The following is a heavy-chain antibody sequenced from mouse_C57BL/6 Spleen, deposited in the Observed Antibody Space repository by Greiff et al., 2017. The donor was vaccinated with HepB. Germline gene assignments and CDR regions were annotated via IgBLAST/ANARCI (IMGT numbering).Heavy chain of an antibody. CDR3: YYGSSSYAMDY. J-gene: IGHJ4*01. Sequence: QFQLQQPGAELVKPGASVKLSCKASGYTFTSYWMQWVKQRPGQGLEWIGEIDPSDSYTNYNQKFKGKATLTVDTSSSTAYMQLSSLTSEDSAVYYCYYGSSSYAMDYWGQGTSVTVSS. D-gene: IGHD1-1*01. CDR1: GYTFTSYW. V-gene: IGHV1-50*01. CDR2: IDPSDSYT.